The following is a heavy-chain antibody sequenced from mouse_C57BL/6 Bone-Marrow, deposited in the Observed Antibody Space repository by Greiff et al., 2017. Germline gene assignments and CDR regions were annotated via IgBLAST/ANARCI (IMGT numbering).Heavy chain of an antibody. V-gene: IGHV14-4*01. D-gene: IGHD1-1*01. J-gene: IGHJ4*01. CDR1: GFNIKDDY. Sequence: EVQLQQSGAELVRPGASVKLSCTASGFNIKDDYMHWVKQRPEQGLEWIGWIDPENGDTEYASKFQGKVTITADTSSNTAYLQLSSLTSEDTSVYYCTTSSVVAGYYAMDYWGQGTSVTVSS. CDR2: IDPENGDT. CDR3: TTSSVVAGYYAMDY.